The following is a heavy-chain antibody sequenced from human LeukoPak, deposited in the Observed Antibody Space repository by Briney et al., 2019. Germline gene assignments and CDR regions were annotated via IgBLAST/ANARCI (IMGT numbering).Heavy chain of an antibody. CDR3: AKHRFESGGYHSTD. Sequence: PGGSLRLFCAASGFTFSSYAMSWVRQAPGKGLAWVSTFSGGSGSTYCADSVKGRFTLSRDNSKNTLYLQMNSLRDEDTAVYYCAKHRFESGGYHSTDWGQGTLVTVSS. J-gene: IGHJ4*02. D-gene: IGHD3-22*01. CDR1: GFTFSSYA. V-gene: IGHV3-23*01. CDR2: FSGGSGST.